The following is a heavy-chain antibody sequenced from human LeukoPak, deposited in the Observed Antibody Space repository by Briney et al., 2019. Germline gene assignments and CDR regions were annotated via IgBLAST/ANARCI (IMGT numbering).Heavy chain of an antibody. CDR2: INYSGST. Sequence: SETLSLTCAVYGGSFSGYYWSWIRQPPGKGLEWIGDINYSGSTNYDPSLKSRVTMSVDTSKNQFSLKLNSVTPADTAMYYCARRFVLLWFGELEQPDAFDIWGQGTMVTVSS. CDR1: GGSFSGYY. V-gene: IGHV4-34*01. D-gene: IGHD3-10*01. CDR3: ARRFVLLWFGELEQPDAFDI. J-gene: IGHJ3*02.